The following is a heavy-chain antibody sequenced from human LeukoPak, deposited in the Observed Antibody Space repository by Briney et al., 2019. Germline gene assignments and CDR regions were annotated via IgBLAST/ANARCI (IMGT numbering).Heavy chain of an antibody. CDR3: ASNEHKMVARAYSFDY. D-gene: IGHD2-8*01. Sequence: PGGSLSLSCAASGFTVSSNYMSWVRQAPGKGLEWVSVIYSGGSTYYADSVKGRFTISRDNSKNTLYLQMNSLRAEDTAVYYCASNEHKMVARAYSFDYWGQGTLVTVSS. CDR1: GFTVSSNY. V-gene: IGHV3-66*01. J-gene: IGHJ4*02. CDR2: IYSGGST.